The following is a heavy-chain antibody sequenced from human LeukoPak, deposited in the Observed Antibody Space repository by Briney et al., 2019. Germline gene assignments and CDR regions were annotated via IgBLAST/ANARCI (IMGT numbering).Heavy chain of an antibody. CDR1: GFSFSSYA. V-gene: IGHV3-23*01. CDR2: MSSSDDGR. J-gene: IGHJ4*02. CDR3: AKDQRTSSTGVPAAIDY. Sequence: PGGSLRLSCATSGFSFSSYAMSWVRQAPGKGLEWVSAMSSSDDGRYYADSVKGRFTISRDNSKNTLYLQMNSLRAEDTAVYYCAKDQRTSSTGVPAAIDYWGQGTLVTVSS. D-gene: IGHD2-2*01.